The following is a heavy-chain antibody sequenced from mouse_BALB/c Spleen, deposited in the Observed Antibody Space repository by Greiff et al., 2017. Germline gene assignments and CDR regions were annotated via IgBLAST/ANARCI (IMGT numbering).Heavy chain of an antibody. CDR2: ISDGGSYT. V-gene: IGHV5-4*02. J-gene: IGHJ4*01. CDR1: GFTFSDYY. Sequence: EVKLMESGGGLVKPGGSLKLSCAASGFTFSDYYMYWVRQTPEKRLEWVATISDGGSYTYYPDSVKGRFTISRDNAKNNLYLQMSSLKSEDTAMYYCARERGRDGCYGAMDYWGQGTSVTVSS. CDR3: ARERGRDGCYGAMDY. D-gene: IGHD2-3*01.